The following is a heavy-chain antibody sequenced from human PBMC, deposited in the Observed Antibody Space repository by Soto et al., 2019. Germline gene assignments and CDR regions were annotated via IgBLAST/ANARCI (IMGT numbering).Heavy chain of an antibody. CDR3: ARAHMVGRVIPFDY. V-gene: IGHV1-69*02. CDR2: IIPILGIA. J-gene: IGHJ4*02. D-gene: IGHD3-10*01. Sequence: QVQLVQSGAEVKKPGSSVKVSCKASGGTFSSYTISWVRQAPGQGLEWMGRIIPILGIANYAQKFQGRVTITADKSTSTDYMELSSLRSEDTAVYYCARAHMVGRVIPFDYWGQGTLVTVSS. CDR1: GGTFSSYT.